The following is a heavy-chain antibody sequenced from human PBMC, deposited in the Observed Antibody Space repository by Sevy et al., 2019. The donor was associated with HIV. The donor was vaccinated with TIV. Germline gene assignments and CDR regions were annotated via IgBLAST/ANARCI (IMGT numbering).Heavy chain of an antibody. CDR1: RFIFNDYG. D-gene: IGHD6-13*01. CDR2: IQYDGNDK. V-gene: IGHV3-30*02. CDR3: AKNTAAAGAWGFDY. J-gene: IGHJ4*02. Sequence: GGSLRLSCAASRFIFNDYGMHWVRQAPGKGLEWVAFIQYDGNDKYYADSMRGRFTISRDNSKNMLFLQMNSLRSEDTAMYHCAKNTAAAGAWGFDYWGQGTLVTVSS.